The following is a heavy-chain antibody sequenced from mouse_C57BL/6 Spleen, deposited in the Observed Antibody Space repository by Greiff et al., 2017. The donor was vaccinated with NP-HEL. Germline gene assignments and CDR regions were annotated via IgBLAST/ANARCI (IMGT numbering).Heavy chain of an antibody. CDR3: ARWRITTVVATGAMDY. Sequence: VQLQQSGPELVKPGASVKISCKASGYAFSSSWMNWVKQRPGKGLEWIGRIYPGDGDTNYNGKFKGKATLTADKSSSTAYMQLSSLTSEDSAVYFCARWRITTVVATGAMDYWGQGTSVTVSS. D-gene: IGHD1-1*01. CDR2: IYPGDGDT. V-gene: IGHV1-82*01. CDR1: GYAFSSSW. J-gene: IGHJ4*01.